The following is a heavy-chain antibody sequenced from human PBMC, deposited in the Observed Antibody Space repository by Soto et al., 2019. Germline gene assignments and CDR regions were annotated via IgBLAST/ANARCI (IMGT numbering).Heavy chain of an antibody. Sequence: PGXSLRLSCVASGFTFSSYAXIWVAQAPGKGLECVSAISGSGGRTYYADSAKGRFTISRDNSKNTLYLKMNSLRAEDTAVYYCAKAAGATYWGQGTLVTVS. CDR2: ISGSGGRT. D-gene: IGHD1-26*01. V-gene: IGHV3-23*01. CDR1: GFTFSSYA. J-gene: IGHJ4*02. CDR3: AKAAGATY.